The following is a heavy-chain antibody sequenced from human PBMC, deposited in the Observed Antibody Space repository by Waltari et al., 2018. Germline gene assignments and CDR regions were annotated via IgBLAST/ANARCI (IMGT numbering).Heavy chain of an antibody. CDR2: INSDGSST. CDR3: ASSKGGWGRRAYFDY. CDR1: GFTFSSYW. Sequence: EVQLVESGGGLVQPGGSLRLSCAASGFTFSSYWMHWVRQAPGKGLVWVSRINSDGSSTSYAESVKGRFTISRDNAKNTLYLQMNSLRAEDTAVYYCASSKGGWGRRAYFDYWGQGTLVTVSS. J-gene: IGHJ4*02. D-gene: IGHD2-8*02. V-gene: IGHV3-74*01.